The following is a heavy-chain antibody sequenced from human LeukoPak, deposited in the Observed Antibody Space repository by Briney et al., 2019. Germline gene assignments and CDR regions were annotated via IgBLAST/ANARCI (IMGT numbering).Heavy chain of an antibody. J-gene: IGHJ4*02. V-gene: IGHV3-7*01. CDR1: GFTFSSYL. CDR3: ARFYGDYFDY. D-gene: IGHD4-17*01. Sequence: GGSLRLSCAASGFTFSSYLRSWVRQAPGQGLEWVANINQDGSVKYYVYSVMGRFTISRDNARNSLFLQMNSLRAEDTAMYYCARFYGDYFDYWGQGTLVTVSS. CDR2: INQDGSVK.